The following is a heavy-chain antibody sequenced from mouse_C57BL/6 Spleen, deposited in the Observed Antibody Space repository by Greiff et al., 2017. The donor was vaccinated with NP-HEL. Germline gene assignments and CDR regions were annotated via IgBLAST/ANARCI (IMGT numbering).Heavy chain of an antibody. J-gene: IGHJ1*03. Sequence: VKVVESGPELVKPGASVKISCKASGYSFTSYYIHWVKQRPGQGLEWIGWIYPGSGNTKYNEKFKGKATLTADTSSSTAYMQLSSLTSEDSAVYYCARGGYDGYGYFDVWGTGTTVTVSS. V-gene: IGHV1-66*01. CDR2: IYPGSGNT. CDR1: GYSFTSYY. CDR3: ARGGYDGYGYFDV. D-gene: IGHD2-3*01.